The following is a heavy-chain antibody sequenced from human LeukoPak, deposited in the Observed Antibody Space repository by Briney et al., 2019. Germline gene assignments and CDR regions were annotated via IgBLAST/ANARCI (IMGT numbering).Heavy chain of an antibody. CDR3: ARFVGLSTTASY. J-gene: IGHJ4*02. Sequence: ASVKVSCKASGYTFIGYYLHWVRQAPGQGLEWMGWINPTSGGTNYAQKFQDRVTMTRDTSINTAHMELSRLTSDDTAVYYCARFVGLSTTASYWGQGTLVIVSS. V-gene: IGHV1-2*02. D-gene: IGHD5/OR15-5a*01. CDR1: GYTFIGYY. CDR2: INPTSGGT.